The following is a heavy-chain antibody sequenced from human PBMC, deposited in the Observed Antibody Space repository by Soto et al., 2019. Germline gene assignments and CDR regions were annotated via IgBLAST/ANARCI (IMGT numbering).Heavy chain of an antibody. CDR1: GYTLTELS. D-gene: IGHD6-19*01. V-gene: IGHV1-24*01. CDR2: FDPEDGET. CDR3: ATDEAVAAHFDY. J-gene: IGHJ4*02. Sequence: GASVKVSCKVSGYTLTELSMHWVRQAPGKGLEWMGGFDPEDGETIYAQKFQGRVTMTEDTSTDTAYMELSSLRSEDTAVYYCATDEAVAAHFDYWGQGTLVTVSS.